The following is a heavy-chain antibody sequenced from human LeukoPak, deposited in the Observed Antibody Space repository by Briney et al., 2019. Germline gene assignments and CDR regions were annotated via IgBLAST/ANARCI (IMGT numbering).Heavy chain of an antibody. CDR1: GFTFSSYW. Sequence: GGSLRLSCAASGFTFSSYWMHWVRQAPGKGLVWVSRINSDGSSTSYADSVKGRFTISRDNAKNTLYLQMNSLRAEDTAAYYCARVSRDDYGDTNDYWGQGTLVTVSS. J-gene: IGHJ4*02. CDR3: ARVSRDDYGDTNDY. CDR2: INSDGSST. V-gene: IGHV3-74*01. D-gene: IGHD4-17*01.